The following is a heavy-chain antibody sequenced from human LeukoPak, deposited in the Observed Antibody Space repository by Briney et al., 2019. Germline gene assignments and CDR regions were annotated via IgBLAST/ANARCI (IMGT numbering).Heavy chain of an antibody. Sequence: GGSLRLSCAASGFTFTDAWMSWVRQAPGKGLEWVGRIKRKTEGGTTDYAAPVKGRFTISRDDSKNTLYLQMNSLKTEDTAVYYCTTERAYYDILTGVSRDYWGQGTLVTVSS. CDR3: TTERAYYDILTGVSRDY. J-gene: IGHJ4*02. CDR2: IKRKTEGGTT. V-gene: IGHV3-15*01. CDR1: GFTFTDAW. D-gene: IGHD3-9*01.